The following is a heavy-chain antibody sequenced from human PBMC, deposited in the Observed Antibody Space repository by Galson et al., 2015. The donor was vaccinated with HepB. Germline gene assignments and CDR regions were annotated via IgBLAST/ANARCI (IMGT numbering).Heavy chain of an antibody. CDR2: IIPIFGTA. J-gene: IGHJ6*02. V-gene: IGHV1-69*13. Sequence: SVKVSCKASGGTFSSYAISWVRQAPGQGLEWMVGIIPIFGTANYAQKFQGRVTITADESTSTAYMELSSLRSEDTAVYYCARDKGRLGYCSSTSCPQGYYYYGMDVWGQGTTVTVSS. CDR1: GGTFSSYA. CDR3: ARDKGRLGYCSSTSCPQGYYYYGMDV. D-gene: IGHD2-2*01.